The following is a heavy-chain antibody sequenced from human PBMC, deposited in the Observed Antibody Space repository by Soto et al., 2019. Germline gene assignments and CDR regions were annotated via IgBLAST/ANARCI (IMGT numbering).Heavy chain of an antibody. J-gene: IGHJ4*02. CDR3: ARGQDSSGWYPY. CDR1: GGSFSGYY. D-gene: IGHD6-19*01. V-gene: IGHV4-34*01. CDR2: INHSGST. Sequence: QVQLQQWGAGLLKPSETLSLTCAVYGGSFSGYYWSWIRQPPGKGLEWIGEINHSGSTNYNPSLKSRXXIXVXXSKYQFSLKLSSVTAADTAVYYCARGQDSSGWYPYWGQGTLVTVSS.